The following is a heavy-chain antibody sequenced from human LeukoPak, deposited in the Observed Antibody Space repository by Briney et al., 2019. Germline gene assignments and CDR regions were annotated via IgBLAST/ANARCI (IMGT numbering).Heavy chain of an antibody. CDR3: ASIAAAGKFDY. D-gene: IGHD6-13*01. Sequence: SETLSLTCTVSGGSISSGGYYWSWIRQHPGKGLEWIGYIHYSGSTYYNPSLKSRVTISVDTSKNQFSLKLSSVTAADTAVYYCASIAAAGKFDYWGQGTLVTVSS. V-gene: IGHV4-31*03. CDR2: IHYSGST. J-gene: IGHJ4*02. CDR1: GGSISSGGYY.